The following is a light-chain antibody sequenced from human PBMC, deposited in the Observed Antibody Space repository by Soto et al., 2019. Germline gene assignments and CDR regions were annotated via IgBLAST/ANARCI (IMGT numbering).Light chain of an antibody. J-gene: IGKJ5*01. CDR1: QSVSNSY. V-gene: IGKV3-20*01. CDR3: QQYGSSPPIT. Sequence: EIVLTQPPGTLSLSPGERATLSCRASQSVSNSYLTWYQQKPGQAPRLLIYGASSRATGIPDRFSGSGSGTDFTLTISRLEPEDFAVYYCQQYGSSPPITFGQGTRLEIK. CDR2: GAS.